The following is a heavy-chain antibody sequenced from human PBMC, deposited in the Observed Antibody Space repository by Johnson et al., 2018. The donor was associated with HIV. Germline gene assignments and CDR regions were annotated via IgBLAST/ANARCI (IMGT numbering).Heavy chain of an antibody. J-gene: IGHJ3*02. CDR1: GFTFSNYG. CDR3: AKGEPVAFDI. Sequence: QMLLVESGGGVVQPGGSLRLSCAASGFTFSNYGMHWVRQAPGKGLEWVAFIRYDGSNKYYADSVKGRFTISRDNSKNTMYLQMNSLRAEDTAIYYCAKGEPVAFDIWGQGTMVTVSS. CDR2: IRYDGSNK. D-gene: IGHD1-14*01. V-gene: IGHV3-30*02.